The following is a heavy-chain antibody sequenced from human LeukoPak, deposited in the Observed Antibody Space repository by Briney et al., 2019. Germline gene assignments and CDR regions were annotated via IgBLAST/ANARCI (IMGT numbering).Heavy chain of an antibody. J-gene: IGHJ6*02. CDR2: INAGNGNT. CDR3: AREGIGDVPDGMDV. D-gene: IGHD3-10*01. CDR1: GYTFTSYA. Sequence: GASMKVSCKASGYTFTSYAMHWVRQAPGQRLEWMGWINAGNGNTKYSQKFQGRVTITRDTSASTAYMELSSLRSEDTAVYYCAREGIGDVPDGMDVWGQGTKVTVSS. V-gene: IGHV1-3*01.